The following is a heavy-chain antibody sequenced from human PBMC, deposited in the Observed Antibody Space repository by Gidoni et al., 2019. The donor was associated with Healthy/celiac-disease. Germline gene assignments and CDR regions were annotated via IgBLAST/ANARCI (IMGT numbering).Heavy chain of an antibody. CDR3: ARDELSDYVWGG. CDR1: GFPFSSYW. J-gene: IGHJ3*01. V-gene: IGHV3-7*01. Sequence: EVQLVESGGGLVQPGGSLRLSCAASGFPFSSYWMRWVRQAPGKGLEWVANIKQDGSEKYYVDSVKGRFTISRDNAKNSLYLQMNSLRAEDTAVYYCARDELSDYVWGGWGQGTMVTVSS. D-gene: IGHD3-16*01. CDR2: IKQDGSEK.